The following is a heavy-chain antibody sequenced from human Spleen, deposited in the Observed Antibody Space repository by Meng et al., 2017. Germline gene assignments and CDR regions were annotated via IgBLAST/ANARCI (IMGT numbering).Heavy chain of an antibody. Sequence: GGSLRLSCAASGFTFSSYWMSWVRQAPGKGLVYVSRISTDGSSTSYADSVKGRFTISRDNSKNTLYLQMNSLRAEDTAVYYCATKGSFPYSSGWYARLFDYWGQGTLVTVSS. CDR3: ATKGSFPYSSGWYARLFDY. CDR1: GFTFSSYW. V-gene: IGHV3-74*01. J-gene: IGHJ4*02. D-gene: IGHD6-19*01. CDR2: ISTDGSST.